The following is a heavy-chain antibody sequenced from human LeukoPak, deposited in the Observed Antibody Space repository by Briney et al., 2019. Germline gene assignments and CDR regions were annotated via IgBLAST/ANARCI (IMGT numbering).Heavy chain of an antibody. CDR1: GFTFSTYW. Sequence: PGGSLRLSCAASGFTFSTYWMSWVRQAPGKGLEWEANIKEDGTEQYYVDSVRGRFTISRDNAKNSLYLQMNSLRAEDTAVYYCARLPLTRAFDIYGQGTMVTVSS. J-gene: IGHJ3*02. V-gene: IGHV3-7*03. CDR2: IKEDGTEQ. D-gene: IGHD1-26*01. CDR3: ARLPLTRAFDI.